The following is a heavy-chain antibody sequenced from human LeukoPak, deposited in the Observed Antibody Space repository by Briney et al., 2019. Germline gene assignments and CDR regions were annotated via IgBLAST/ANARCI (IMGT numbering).Heavy chain of an antibody. CDR3: ARGRWAHDYAQNGFDP. D-gene: IGHD4-17*01. CDR1: GFTVSRNY. Sequence: AGGSLRLSCAASGFTVSRNYMSWVRQAPGKGLEWVSVIYSGGSTYYADSVKGRFTISRDNSKNTLYLQMNSLRAEDTAVYYCARGRWAHDYAQNGFDPWGQGTLVTVSS. V-gene: IGHV3-53*01. J-gene: IGHJ5*02. CDR2: IYSGGST.